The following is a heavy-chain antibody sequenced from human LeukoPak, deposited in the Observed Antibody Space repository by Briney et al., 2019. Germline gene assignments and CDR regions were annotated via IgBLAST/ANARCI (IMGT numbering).Heavy chain of an antibody. V-gene: IGHV3-23*01. CDR3: ARRGMGALYYYYYYMDV. CDR2: ISGSGGST. J-gene: IGHJ6*03. Sequence: GGSLRLSCAASGFTFSSYAMSWVRQAPGKGLEWVSAISGSGGSTYYADSVKGRFTISRDNAKNSLYLQMNSLRAEDTAVYYCARRGMGALYYYYYYMDVWGKGTTVTVSS. D-gene: IGHD1-26*01. CDR1: GFTFSSYA.